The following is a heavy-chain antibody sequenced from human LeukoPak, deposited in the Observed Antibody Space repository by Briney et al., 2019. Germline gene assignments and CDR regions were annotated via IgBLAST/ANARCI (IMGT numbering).Heavy chain of an antibody. D-gene: IGHD3-10*01. J-gene: IGHJ6*02. CDR3: ARLRRFPVYGMDV. Sequence: SETLSLTCTVSGGSISSYYWSWIRQPPGKGLEWLGYIYYSGSTNYNPSLKSRVTMSVDTSKNQFSLKLSSVTAAGTAVYYCARLRRFPVYGMDVWGQGTTVTVSS. CDR2: IYYSGST. CDR1: GGSISSYY. V-gene: IGHV4-59*08.